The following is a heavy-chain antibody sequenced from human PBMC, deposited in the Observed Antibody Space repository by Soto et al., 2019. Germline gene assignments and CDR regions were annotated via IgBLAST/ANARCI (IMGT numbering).Heavy chain of an antibody. J-gene: IGHJ4*02. D-gene: IGHD6-6*01. CDR1: GFTFSSYA. V-gene: IGHV3-23*01. CDR3: AKSWERIAARVSFDY. CDR2: ISGSGGST. Sequence: GGSLRLSCAASGFTFSSYAMSWVRQAPGKGLEWVSAISGSGGSTYYADSVKGRFTISTDNPKNTLYLQMNSLRAEDTAVYYCAKSWERIAARVSFDYWGQGTLVTVSS.